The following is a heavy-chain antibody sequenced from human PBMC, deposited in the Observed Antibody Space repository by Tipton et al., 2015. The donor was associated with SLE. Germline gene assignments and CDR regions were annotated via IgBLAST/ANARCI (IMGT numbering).Heavy chain of an antibody. Sequence: TLSLTCTVSGGSISSSSYYWGWIRQPPGKGLEWIGIIYYSGSTYYNPSLKSRVTTSVDTSKNQFSLRLSSVTAADTAVYYCARVYRSSSPLGYYYYMDVWGKGTTVTVSS. D-gene: IGHD6-6*01. V-gene: IGHV4-39*07. CDR1: GGSISSSSYY. CDR3: ARVYRSSSPLGYYYYMDV. CDR2: IYYSGST. J-gene: IGHJ6*03.